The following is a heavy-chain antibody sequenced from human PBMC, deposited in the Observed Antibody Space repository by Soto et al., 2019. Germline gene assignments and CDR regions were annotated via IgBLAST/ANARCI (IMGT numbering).Heavy chain of an antibody. V-gene: IGHV3-7*01. CDR3: ARRGIVSSTAGVGNWFDP. CDR1: GFTFSSYW. CDR2: IKQDGSEK. J-gene: IGHJ5*02. Sequence: EVQLVESGGGLVQPGGSLRLSCVASGFTFSSYWVSWVRQAPGKGLEWVANIKQDGSEKYYVDSVKGRFTISRDNVKNSLYLQMNSLRAEDTAVYYCARRGIVSSTAGVGNWFDPWGQGTLVTVSS. D-gene: IGHD2-15*01.